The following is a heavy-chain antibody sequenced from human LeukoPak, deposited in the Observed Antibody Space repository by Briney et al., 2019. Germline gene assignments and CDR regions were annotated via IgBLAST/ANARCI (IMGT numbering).Heavy chain of an antibody. CDR1: GFTVSSNY. J-gene: IGHJ3*02. V-gene: IGHV3-66*01. D-gene: IGHD3-22*01. CDR2: IYSGGST. CDR3: ARWYYYDSSGSLLGAFDI. Sequence: GGSLRLTCAASGFTVSSNYMNWVGQAPGKGLEWVAVIYSGGSTYYADSVKGRFTISRDNSKNTLSLQMNSLRAEDTAVYYCARWYYYDSSGSLLGAFDIWGQGTMVTVSS.